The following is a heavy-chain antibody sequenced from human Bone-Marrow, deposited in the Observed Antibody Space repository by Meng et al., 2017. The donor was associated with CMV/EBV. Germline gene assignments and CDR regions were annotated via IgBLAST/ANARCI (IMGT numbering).Heavy chain of an antibody. Sequence: SETLSLTCTVSGGSISSSSYYWGWIRQPPGKGLEWIGYIYYSGSTNYNPSLKSRVTISVDTSKNQFSLKLSSVTAADTAVYYCARKVSRASKDMWGQGTMVAVSS. V-gene: IGHV4-61*05. CDR3: ARKVSRASKDM. CDR1: GGSISSSSYY. J-gene: IGHJ3*02. CDR2: IYYSGST.